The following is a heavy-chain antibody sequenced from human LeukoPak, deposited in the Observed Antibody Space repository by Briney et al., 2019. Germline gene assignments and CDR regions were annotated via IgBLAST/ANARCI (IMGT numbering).Heavy chain of an antibody. V-gene: IGHV3-53*01. Sequence: GGSLRLSCAASGFTVNSNSMSWVRRATGKGLECVAAIYSGDSTYYPDSVKGRFSISRDNSKNTLYLQMSSLRAKDTAIYYCVGRPYYYYGMDVWGQGTTVTVSS. CDR1: GFTVNSNS. CDR3: VGRPYYYYGMDV. CDR2: IYSGDST. J-gene: IGHJ6*02.